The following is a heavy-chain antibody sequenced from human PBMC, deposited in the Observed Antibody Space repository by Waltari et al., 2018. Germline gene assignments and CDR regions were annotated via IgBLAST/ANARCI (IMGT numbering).Heavy chain of an antibody. V-gene: IGHV4-39*01. D-gene: IGHD1-26*01. Sequence: QLQLQESGPGLVKPSETLSLTCTVSGGSISSSSYYWGWIRQPPGKGLEWIGSIYYSGSTCSNPAFKSRVTISVDTSKIQFSLKLSSVSAADTAVYYCARQRWELTPGGDAFDIWGQGTMVTVSS. CDR3: ARQRWELTPGGDAFDI. CDR2: IYYSGST. J-gene: IGHJ3*02. CDR1: GGSISSSSYY.